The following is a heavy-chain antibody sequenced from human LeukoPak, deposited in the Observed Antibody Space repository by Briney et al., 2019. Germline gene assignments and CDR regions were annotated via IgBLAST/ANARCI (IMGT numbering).Heavy chain of an antibody. J-gene: IGHJ4*02. CDR2: ITSKAYGGTT. Sequence: GGSLRLFCRPSGFTFGDYAMSWVRQAPGKGLEWVGFITSKAYGGTTEYAASVQGRFTISRDDSKNIASLQMNSLKTEGTAVYFCARDLPYYYDSSGPDYWGQGTLVTVSS. V-gene: IGHV3-49*04. D-gene: IGHD3-22*01. CDR1: GFTFGDYA. CDR3: ARDLPYYYDSSGPDY.